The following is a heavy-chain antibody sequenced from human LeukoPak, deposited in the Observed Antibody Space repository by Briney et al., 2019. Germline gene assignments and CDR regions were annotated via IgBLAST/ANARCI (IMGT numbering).Heavy chain of an antibody. Sequence: PSETLSLTCTVSGGSISSYYWSWIRQPPGKGLEWLGYIYYSGSTNYNPSLKSRVTISVDTSKNQFSLKLSSVTAADTAVYYCARRLDSSGWVNYWGQGTLVTVSS. J-gene: IGHJ4*02. D-gene: IGHD6-19*01. CDR3: ARRLDSSGWVNY. CDR1: GGSISSYY. V-gene: IGHV4-59*08. CDR2: IYYSGST.